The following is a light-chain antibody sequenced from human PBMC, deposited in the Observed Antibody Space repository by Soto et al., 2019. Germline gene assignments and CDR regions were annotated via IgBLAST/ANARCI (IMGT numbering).Light chain of an antibody. CDR1: QSVSSN. CDR3: QQYNIWPRT. Sequence: EIVMTQSPATLSVSPGERATLSCRASQSVSSNLAWYQQKPGQAPWVLIYGASTRATGIPARFSGSGSGTEFTLTISSLRSEDFAVYYCQQYNIWPRTFGQGTKVEIK. CDR2: GAS. J-gene: IGKJ1*01. V-gene: IGKV3-15*01.